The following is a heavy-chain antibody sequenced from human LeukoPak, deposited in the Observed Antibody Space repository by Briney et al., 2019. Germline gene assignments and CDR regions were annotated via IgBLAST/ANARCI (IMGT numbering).Heavy chain of an antibody. V-gene: IGHV3-23*03. Sequence: GGSLRLSCAASGFTFRSYAMSWVRQAPGKGLEWVSFIYPAGTTSYADSVKGRFTISRDSSKNTLHLQMNSLRADDTAVYYCAREQAYWFGPWGQGSLVTVSS. J-gene: IGHJ5*02. CDR1: GFTFRSYA. CDR3: AREQAYWFGP. CDR2: IYPAGTT.